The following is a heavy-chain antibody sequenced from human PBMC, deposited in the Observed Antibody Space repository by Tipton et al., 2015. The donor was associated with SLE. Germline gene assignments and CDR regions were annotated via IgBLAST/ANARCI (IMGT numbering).Heavy chain of an antibody. V-gene: IGHV4-59*01. CDR3: ARLYYYDSSNYPPDAFDI. CDR2: IYYSGST. CDR1: GGSISSYY. D-gene: IGHD3-22*01. Sequence: TLSPTCTVSGGSISSYYWGWIRQPPGKGLEWIAYIYYSGSTNYNPSLKSRVTISVDTSKNQFSLKLSSVTAADTAIYYCARLYYYDSSNYPPDAFDIWGQGTMVTVSS. J-gene: IGHJ3*02.